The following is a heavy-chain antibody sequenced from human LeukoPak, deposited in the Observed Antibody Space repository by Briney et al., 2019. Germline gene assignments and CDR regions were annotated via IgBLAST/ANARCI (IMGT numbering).Heavy chain of an antibody. D-gene: IGHD4-17*01. Sequence: GGSLRLSCAASGFTFSSYGMHWVRQAPGKGLEWVAVISYDGSNKYYADSVKGRFTISRDNSKNTLYLQMNSLRAEDTAVYYCAKASGYGDSRTSLFDYWGQGTLVTVSS. CDR3: AKASGYGDSRTSLFDY. J-gene: IGHJ4*02. CDR1: GFTFSSYG. CDR2: ISYDGSNK. V-gene: IGHV3-30*18.